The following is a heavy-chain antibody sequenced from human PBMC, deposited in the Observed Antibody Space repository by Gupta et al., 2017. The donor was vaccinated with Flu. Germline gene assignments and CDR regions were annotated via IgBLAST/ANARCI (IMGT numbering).Heavy chain of an antibody. CDR1: Y. V-gene: IGHV4-4*07. J-gene: IGHJ3*02. CDR3: ARFFAGSPNAFDI. CDR2: VSTSGTT. D-gene: IGHD3-10*01. Sequence: YWNGIRQPAGKGLEWIGRVSTSGTTIYNPSLESRVTMALDTSKNDFSLNLKSVTAADTAVYFCARFFAGSPNAFDIWGQGTMVTVSS.